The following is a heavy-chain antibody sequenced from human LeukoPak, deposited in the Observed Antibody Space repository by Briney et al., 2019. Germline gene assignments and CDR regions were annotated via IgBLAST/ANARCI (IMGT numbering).Heavy chain of an antibody. V-gene: IGHV3-66*01. Sequence: PGGSLRLSCAASGLSVSNNYMTWVRQAPGKGLEWVSIIYSGGYTYYADSVKGRFTISRDNSNNTLHLQMNRLRVEDTAVYYCARVGASDLLAEFCQDWGQGTLVTVSS. CDR3: ARVGASDLLAEFCQD. J-gene: IGHJ1*01. CDR1: GLSVSNNY. D-gene: IGHD1-26*01. CDR2: IYSGGYT.